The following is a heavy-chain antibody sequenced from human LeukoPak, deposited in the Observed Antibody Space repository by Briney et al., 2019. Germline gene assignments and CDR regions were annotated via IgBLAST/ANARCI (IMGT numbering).Heavy chain of an antibody. CDR1: RGSISIYH. V-gene: IGHV4-59*08. CDR2: IGDRGSN. CDR3: ARLGRYMAATGTPNFDY. J-gene: IGHJ4*02. Sequence: SGTLSVTPTVSRGSISIYHWNSIRPPPGKGLEWIGYIGDRGSNNYNASLKSRVTMSVDSSKNQFSLRRRSVTAADTAVYYCARLGRYMAATGTPNFDYWGQGILVTVSS. D-gene: IGHD1-26*01.